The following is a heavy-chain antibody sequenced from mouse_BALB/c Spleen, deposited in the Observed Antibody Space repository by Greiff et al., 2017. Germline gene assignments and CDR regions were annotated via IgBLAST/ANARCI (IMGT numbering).Heavy chain of an antibody. J-gene: IGHJ4*01. CDR2: INPYNDGT. Sequence: VQLKESGPELVKPGASVKMSCKASGYTFTSYVMHWVKQKPGQGLEWIGYINPYNDGTKYNEKFKGKATLTSDKSSSTAYMELSSLTSEDSAVYYCARSRGYYAMDYWGQGTSVTVSS. CDR3: ARSRGYYAMDY. V-gene: IGHV1-14*01. CDR1: GYTFTSYV.